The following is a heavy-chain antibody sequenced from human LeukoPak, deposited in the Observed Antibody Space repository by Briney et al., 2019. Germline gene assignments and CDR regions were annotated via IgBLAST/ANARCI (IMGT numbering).Heavy chain of an antibody. D-gene: IGHD6-19*01. CDR1: GFIVSHNY. CDR3: ARVAGRSGWYVDY. V-gene: IGHV3-53*01. CDR2: IYIDGTT. Sequence: GGSLRLSCAASGFIVSHNYMTWVRQAPGKGLEWISVIYIDGTTYYADSVKGRFTISRDQANNTLYLQMNSLRAEDTAVYYCARVAGRSGWYVDYWGQGTLVTVSS. J-gene: IGHJ4*02.